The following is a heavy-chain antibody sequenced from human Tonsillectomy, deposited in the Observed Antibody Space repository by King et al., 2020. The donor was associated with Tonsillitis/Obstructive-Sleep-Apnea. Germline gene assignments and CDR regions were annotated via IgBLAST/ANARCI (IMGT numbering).Heavy chain of an antibody. CDR3: AKGIAVAPDAFDI. V-gene: IGHV3-23*04. CDR1: GFTFSSYA. Sequence: EVQLVESGGGLVQPGGSLRLSCAASGFTFSSYAMIWVRQAPGKGLEWVSAISCNGGSTYYADSVKGRFTISSDNSKNTLYLQMNSLRAEDTAVYYCAKGIAVAPDAFDIWGQGTMVTVSS. J-gene: IGHJ3*02. CDR2: ISCNGGST. D-gene: IGHD6-19*01.